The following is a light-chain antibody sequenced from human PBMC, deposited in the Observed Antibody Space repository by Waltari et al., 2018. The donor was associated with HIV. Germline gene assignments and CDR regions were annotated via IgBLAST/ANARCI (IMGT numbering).Light chain of an antibody. CDR2: KNN. CDR3: AAWDDNLVGHVV. Sequence: QSVLTQPPSASGTAGQRVTISCSGSRSNIGSNFVFWYQQFHGSAPKLLIYKNNQRFSGVPGRFSGSKSGTSASLAISGLRSEDEAAYYCAAWDDNLVGHVVFGGGTNLTV. CDR1: RSNIGSNF. J-gene: IGLJ2*01. V-gene: IGLV1-47*01.